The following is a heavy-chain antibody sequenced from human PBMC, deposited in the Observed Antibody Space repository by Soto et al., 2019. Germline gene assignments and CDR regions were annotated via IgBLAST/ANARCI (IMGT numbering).Heavy chain of an antibody. Sequence: DVQLLESGGGLVQPEGSLRLSCAASGFTFSSYAMGWVRQGPGKGLEWVAVVSIGGSTHYAASVRGRFTISRDNFKNTLSLQMNSLTAEDTAVYFCAKRRGAGGHFDYWGQGALVTVSS. J-gene: IGHJ4*02. V-gene: IGHV3-23*01. D-gene: IGHD2-15*01. CDR2: VSIGGST. CDR3: AKRRGAGGHFDY. CDR1: GFTFSSYA.